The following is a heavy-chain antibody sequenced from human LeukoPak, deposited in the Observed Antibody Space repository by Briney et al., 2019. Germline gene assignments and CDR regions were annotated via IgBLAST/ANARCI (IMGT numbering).Heavy chain of an antibody. Sequence: GGSLRLSCAASGFTFSSYSMNWVRQAPGKGLEWVSSISSSSSYIYYADSVKGRFTISRDNAKNSLYLQMNSLRAEDTAVYYCARVGYVSSGYPGHLDYWGQGTLVTVSS. D-gene: IGHD3-22*01. V-gene: IGHV3-21*01. CDR3: ARVGYVSSGYPGHLDY. J-gene: IGHJ4*02. CDR2: ISSSSSYI. CDR1: GFTFSSYS.